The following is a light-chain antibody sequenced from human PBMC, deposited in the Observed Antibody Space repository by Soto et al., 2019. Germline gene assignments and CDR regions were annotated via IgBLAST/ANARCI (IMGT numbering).Light chain of an antibody. J-gene: IGKJ5*01. CDR1: QSLSSSY. Sequence: VLNQSPGTPSLPQRELPPLSCRDSQSLSSSYLAWHQQKPGQAPSLVIYGAFSSATGIPARFSGSGSGTDFTLTISRLEPEDFAVYYCQQYNNWPETFGQGTRLEIK. CDR2: GAF. CDR3: QQYNNWPET. V-gene: IGKV3-20*01.